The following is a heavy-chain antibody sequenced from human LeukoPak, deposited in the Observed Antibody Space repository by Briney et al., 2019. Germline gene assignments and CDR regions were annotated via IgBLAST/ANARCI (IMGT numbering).Heavy chain of an antibody. D-gene: IGHD3-22*01. Sequence: PGGSLRLSCAASGFIFSSYWMSWVRQAPGKGLEWVSAISGSGGSTYYADSVKGRFTISRDNSKNTLYLQMNSLRAEDTAVYYCARESTMIVVVIDYWGQGTLVTVSS. J-gene: IGHJ4*02. CDR3: ARESTMIVVVIDY. V-gene: IGHV3-23*01. CDR1: GFIFSSYW. CDR2: ISGSGGST.